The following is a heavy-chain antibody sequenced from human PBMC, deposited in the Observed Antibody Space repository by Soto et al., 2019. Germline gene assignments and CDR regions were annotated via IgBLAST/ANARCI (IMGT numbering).Heavy chain of an antibody. Sequence: PSETLSLTCIFSGVSISEKYWNWVREPPGKGLEWIGLIFANGHTDYNPSLKSRVTMSVDASKNQFSLRLTSMTAADTAVYYCVASIAASGLNWLDAWGRRTLVNVSS. V-gene: IGHV4-4*07. CDR3: VASIAASGLNWLDA. CDR2: IFANGHT. J-gene: IGHJ5*02. CDR1: GVSISEKY. D-gene: IGHD6-13*01.